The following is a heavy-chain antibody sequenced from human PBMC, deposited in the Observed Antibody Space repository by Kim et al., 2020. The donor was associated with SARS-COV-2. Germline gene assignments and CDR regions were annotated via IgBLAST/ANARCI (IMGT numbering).Heavy chain of an antibody. D-gene: IGHD3-10*01. J-gene: IGHJ6*02. CDR2: ITASGGST. Sequence: GGSLRLSCAASGFTFSNYAMTWVRQAPGRGLEWVSSITASGGSTYSADSVKGRFCISRDNSKNTMYVQMNSLRADDTAVYYCARRITMIRGVAVSGMDVWGQGTTVTVS. CDR3: ARRITMIRGVAVSGMDV. V-gene: IGHV3-23*01. CDR1: GFTFSNYA.